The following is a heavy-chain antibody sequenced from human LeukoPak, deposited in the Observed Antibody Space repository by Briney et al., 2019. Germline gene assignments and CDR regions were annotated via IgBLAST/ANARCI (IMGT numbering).Heavy chain of an antibody. CDR1: GFTFSSYS. J-gene: IGHJ3*02. Sequence: GGSLRLSGAASGFTFSSYSMNWVRQAPGKGLEGVSSISSSSSYIYYADSVKGRFTISRDNAKNSLYLQMNSLRAEDTAVYYCAREGLPAATDAFDIWGQGTMVTVSS. CDR2: ISSSSSYI. V-gene: IGHV3-21*01. CDR3: AREGLPAATDAFDI. D-gene: IGHD2-2*01.